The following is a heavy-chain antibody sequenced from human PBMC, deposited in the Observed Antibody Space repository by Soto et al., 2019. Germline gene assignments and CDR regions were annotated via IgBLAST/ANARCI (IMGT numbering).Heavy chain of an antibody. CDR3: GRHASRGWSILDF. CDR2: IYYSGST. Sequence: SETLSLTCTVSGGSLSSYYWSWIRQPPGKGLEWIGHIYYSGSTNYNPSLKSRVTISVDTSKNQVSLNPNSVTAADTAVYYCGRHASRGWSILDFWGQGTLVTVSS. CDR1: GGSLSSYY. J-gene: IGHJ4*02. D-gene: IGHD6-19*01. V-gene: IGHV4-59*08.